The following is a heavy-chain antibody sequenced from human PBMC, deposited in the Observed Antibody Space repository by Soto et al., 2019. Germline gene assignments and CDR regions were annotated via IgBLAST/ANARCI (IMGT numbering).Heavy chain of an antibody. J-gene: IGHJ4*02. D-gene: IGHD6-6*01. CDR1: GYTFTGYY. Sequence: QVQLVQSGAEVKKPGASVKVSCKASGYTFTGYYMHWVRQAPGQGLEWMGWINPNSGGTNYAQKFQGRVTMTRDTSISTAYMELSRLRSYDTAVYYCARDRTDIMSRSSHFDYWGQGTLVTVSS. V-gene: IGHV1-2*02. CDR2: INPNSGGT. CDR3: ARDRTDIMSRSSHFDY.